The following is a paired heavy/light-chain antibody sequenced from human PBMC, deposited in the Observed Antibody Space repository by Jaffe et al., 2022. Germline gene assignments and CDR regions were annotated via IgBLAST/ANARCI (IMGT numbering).Heavy chain of an antibody. V-gene: IGHV3-48*03. CDR2: ISSSGSTI. J-gene: IGHJ4*02. Sequence: EVQLVESGGGLVQPGGSLRLSCAASGFTFSSYEMNWVRQAPGKGLEWVSYISSSGSTIYYADSVKGRFTISRDNAKNSLYLQMNSLRAEDTAVYYCARVVLLWFGDARGYFDYWGQGTLVTVSS. CDR1: GFTFSSYE. D-gene: IGHD3-10*01. CDR3: ARVVLLWFGDARGYFDY.
Light chain of an antibody. V-gene: IGKV3-11*01. J-gene: IGKJ5*01. Sequence: EIVLTQSPATLSLSPGERATLSCRASQSVSSYLAWYQQKPGQAPRLLIYDASNRATGIPARFSGSGSGTDFTLTISSLEPEDFAVYYCQQRSNWPPFTFGQGTRLEIK. CDR1: QSVSSY. CDR3: QQRSNWPPFT. CDR2: DAS.